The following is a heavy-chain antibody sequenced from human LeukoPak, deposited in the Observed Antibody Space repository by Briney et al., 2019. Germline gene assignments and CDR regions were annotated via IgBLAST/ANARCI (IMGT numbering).Heavy chain of an antibody. CDR2: IYYSGST. CDR1: GVSISSGGYY. CDR3: ARAPPYPPYGMDV. Sequence: SETLSLTCTVSGVSISSGGYYWRWIRQHPGKGLEWIGYIYYSGSTYYNPSLKSLFTISVDTSKNQFSLKLSSVTAADTAVYYCARAPPYPPYGMDVWGKGTTVTVSS. V-gene: IGHV4-31*01. J-gene: IGHJ6*04.